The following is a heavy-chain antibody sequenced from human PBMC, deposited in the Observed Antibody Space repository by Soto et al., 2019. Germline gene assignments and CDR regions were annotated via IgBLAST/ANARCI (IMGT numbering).Heavy chain of an antibody. Sequence: TGGSLRLSCAAFGFTVSSLYMSWVRQAPGKGLEWVSVIFTGGSTYTAASVKGRFTISSHSSMNTVYLQMDSLRAENTAVYYCARDRQSSGWLDAFDIWGQGTMVTVSS. J-gene: IGHJ3*02. CDR3: ARDRQSSGWLDAFDI. V-gene: IGHV3-53*04. CDR2: IFTGGST. D-gene: IGHD6-19*01. CDR1: GFTVSSLY.